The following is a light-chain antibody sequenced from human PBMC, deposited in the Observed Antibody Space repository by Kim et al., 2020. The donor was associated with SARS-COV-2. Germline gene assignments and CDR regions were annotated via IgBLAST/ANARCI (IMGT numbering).Light chain of an antibody. J-gene: IGKJ3*01. CDR1: QDIDKW. CDR3: QQASSFPFT. CDR2: AAS. V-gene: IGKV1-12*01. Sequence: DIQMTQSPSSVSASVGDRVTITCRASQDIDKWLAWYQQKPAKAPEFLIYAASILHSGVPSRFSGSGSGTHFTLTINSLQPEDFATYYCQQASSFPFTFGPGTKWISN.